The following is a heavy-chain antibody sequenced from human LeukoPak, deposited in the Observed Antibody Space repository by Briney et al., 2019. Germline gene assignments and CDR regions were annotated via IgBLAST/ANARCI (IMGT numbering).Heavy chain of an antibody. V-gene: IGHV3-30-3*01. Sequence: GGSLRLSCAASGFTFSSYAMSWVRQAPGKGLEWVAVISYDGSNKYYADSVKGRFTISRDNSKNTLYLQMNSLRAEDTAVYYCASEQEYYFDYWGQGTLVTVSS. CDR2: ISYDGSNK. J-gene: IGHJ4*02. CDR1: GFTFSSYA. CDR3: ASEQEYYFDY.